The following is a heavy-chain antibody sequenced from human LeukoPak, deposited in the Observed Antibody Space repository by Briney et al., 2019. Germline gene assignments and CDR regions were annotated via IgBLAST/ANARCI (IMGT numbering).Heavy chain of an antibody. CDR3: ASLGYCSGGSCYS. D-gene: IGHD2-15*01. J-gene: IGHJ4*02. CDR2: IYPGDSDT. CDR1: AYSSTSYC. V-gene: IGHV5-51*01. Sequence: AESLQISCKGSAYSSTSYCIGWVRQMRRKGREWMGIIYPGDSDTRYSPSFQGQVTISADKSISTAYLQWSSLKASDTAMYYCASLGYCSGGSCYSWGQGTLVTVSS.